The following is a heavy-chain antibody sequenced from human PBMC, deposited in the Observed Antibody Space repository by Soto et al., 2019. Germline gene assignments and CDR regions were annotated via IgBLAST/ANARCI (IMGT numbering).Heavy chain of an antibody. J-gene: IGHJ4*02. V-gene: IGHV1-18*01. CDR2: ISPHNGNT. CDR1: GYTFNTYF. CDR3: ARDTGNSFDY. Sequence: HVQLVQSGGELKKPGASVKVSCNTSGYTFNTYFITWVRQAPGQGLEWMGWISPHNGNTNYAEKFQGRVNMTAATVMKTAYMALRNLRIDDTAVYYCARDTGNSFDYWGQGTPVTVSS.